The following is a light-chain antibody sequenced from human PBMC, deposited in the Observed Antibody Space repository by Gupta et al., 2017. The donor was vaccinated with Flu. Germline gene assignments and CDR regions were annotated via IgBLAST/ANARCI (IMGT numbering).Light chain of an antibody. J-gene: IGLJ3*02. CDR1: SNIGAGYD. V-gene: IGLV1-40*01. CDR3: QSYDTSLSASL. CDR2: ANT. Sequence: SNIGAGYDVHWYQQVPGAAPQLLIYANTNRPSEVPDRFSSSKSGNSASLAIDGLQVEDEARYYCQSYDTSLSASLFGGGTELTV.